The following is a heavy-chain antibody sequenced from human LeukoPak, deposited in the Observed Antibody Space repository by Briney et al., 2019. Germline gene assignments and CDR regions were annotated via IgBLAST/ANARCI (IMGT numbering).Heavy chain of an antibody. D-gene: IGHD2-21*02. CDR3: ARGPPTAFLDY. Sequence: SETLSLTCAVYGGSFSDYYWSWIRQPPGKGLEWIGEINHSGSTNYNPSLKSRVTISVDTSKNQFSLKLSSVTAADTAVYYCARGPPTAFLDYWGQGTLVTVSS. V-gene: IGHV4-34*01. CDR1: GGSFSDYY. CDR2: INHSGST. J-gene: IGHJ4*02.